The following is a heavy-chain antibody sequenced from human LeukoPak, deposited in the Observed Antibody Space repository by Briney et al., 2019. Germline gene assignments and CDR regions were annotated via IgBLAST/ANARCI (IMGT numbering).Heavy chain of an antibody. D-gene: IGHD3-10*01. Sequence: SETLSLTCTVSGGSISSYYWSWIRQPPGKGLEWIGYIYYSGSTNYNPSLKSRVTISVDTSKNQFSLKLSSVTAADTAVYYCARVGAKGSYYHPTYYFDYWGQGTLVTVSS. V-gene: IGHV4-59*01. J-gene: IGHJ4*02. CDR3: ARVGAKGSYYHPTYYFDY. CDR1: GGSISSYY. CDR2: IYYSGST.